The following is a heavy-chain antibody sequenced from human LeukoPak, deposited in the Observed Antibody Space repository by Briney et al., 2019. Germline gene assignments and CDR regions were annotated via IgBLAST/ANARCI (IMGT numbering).Heavy chain of an antibody. V-gene: IGHV3-20*01. D-gene: IGHD2-2*01. CDR2: INWNGGGT. CDR3: ARCIGTSCRPGSMDV. J-gene: IGHJ6*02. Sequence: GGSLRLSCAASRFTFDDYGMSWVRQAPGKGLEWVSGINWNGGGTGYADSVKGRFTISRDNAKNSLYLQMNSLRAEDTALYHCARCIGTSCRPGSMDVWGQGTTVTVSS. CDR1: RFTFDDYG.